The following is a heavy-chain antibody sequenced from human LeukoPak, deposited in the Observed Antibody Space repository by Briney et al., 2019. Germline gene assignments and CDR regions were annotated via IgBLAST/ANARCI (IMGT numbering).Heavy chain of an antibody. J-gene: IGHJ4*02. CDR2: IYDTGST. Sequence: PSETLSLTCTVSGDSIRSNNYYWGWIRQPPGKGLEWIGSIYDTGSTFYNQSLKSRVIISVDTSKNQFSLKLSSVTAADTAVYYCQSRFLEWLLDYWGQATLVTVSS. CDR3: QSRFLEWLLDY. V-gene: IGHV4-39*01. CDR1: GDSIRSNNYY. D-gene: IGHD3-3*01.